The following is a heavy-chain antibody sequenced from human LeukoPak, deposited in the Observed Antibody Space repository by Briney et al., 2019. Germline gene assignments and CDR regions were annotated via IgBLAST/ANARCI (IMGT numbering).Heavy chain of an antibody. D-gene: IGHD3-3*01. CDR2: ISGSGGST. CDR1: GFTFSSYA. Sequence: GGPLRLSCAASGFTFSSYAMSWVRQAPGKGLEWVSAISGSGGSTYYADSVKGRFTISRDNSKNTLYLQMNSLRAEDTAVYYCAKDLGYYDFWSGYSSPLFDYWGQGTLVTVSS. J-gene: IGHJ4*02. CDR3: AKDLGYYDFWSGYSSPLFDY. V-gene: IGHV3-23*01.